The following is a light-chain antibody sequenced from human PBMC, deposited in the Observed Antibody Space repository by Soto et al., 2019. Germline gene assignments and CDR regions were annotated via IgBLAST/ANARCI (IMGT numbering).Light chain of an antibody. J-gene: IGKJ2*01. CDR2: DAS. CDR1: QSVSSY. V-gene: IGKV3-11*01. Sequence: EIVLTQSPATLSLSPGERATLSCRASQSVSSYLAWYQQKPGQAPRLLIYDASNMATGIPARFSGSGSGTAFTPTISSLEPEDFSVYYCQQRSNLPPYTFGQGTKLEIK. CDR3: QQRSNLPPYT.